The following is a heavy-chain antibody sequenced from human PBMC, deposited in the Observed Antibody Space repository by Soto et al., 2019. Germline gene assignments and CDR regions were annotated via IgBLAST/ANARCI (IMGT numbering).Heavy chain of an antibody. V-gene: IGHV1-2*04. D-gene: IGHD1-1*01. CDR1: GYTFTGYY. CDR2: INPNSGGT. CDR3: ARAPRNAYKLEREY. J-gene: IGHJ4*02. Sequence: ASVKVSCKASGYTFTGYYMHWVRQAPGQGLEWMGWINPNSGGTNYAQKFQGWVTMTRDTSISTAYMELSRLRSDDTAVYYCARAPRNAYKLEREYGGQGTLVTVSS.